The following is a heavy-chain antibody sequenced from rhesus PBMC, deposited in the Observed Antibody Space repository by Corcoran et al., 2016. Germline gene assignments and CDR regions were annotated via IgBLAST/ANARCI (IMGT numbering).Heavy chain of an antibody. CDR2: ISGSCWST. D-gene: IGHD2-21*01. Sequence: QVQLQESGPGLVKTSETLSLTCAVSGYTISSGYYLGWIRQPQGKGQDYMWYISGSCWSTDSPPSLQSRVTLSTDPSKNHFSVKLISVTAADTAVFYCARFIVVGNRFYVWGPGVLVTVSS. CDR3: ARFIVVGNRFYV. V-gene: IGHV4-99*01. J-gene: IGHJ5-1*01. CDR1: GYTISSGYY.